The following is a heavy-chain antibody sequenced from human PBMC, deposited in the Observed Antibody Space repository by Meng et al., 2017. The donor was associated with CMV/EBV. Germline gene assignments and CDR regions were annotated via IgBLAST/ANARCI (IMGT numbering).Heavy chain of an antibody. CDR3: ARQSSGWVLYYFDY. V-gene: IGHV4-39*01. CDR1: GGSISSSSYY. Sequence: SETLSLTCTVSGGSISSSSYYWGWIRQPPGKGLEWIGSIYYSGSTYYNPSPKSRVTISVDTSKNQFSLKLSSVTAADTAVYYCARQSSGWVLYYFDYWGQGTLVTVSS. CDR2: IYYSGST. J-gene: IGHJ4*02. D-gene: IGHD3-22*01.